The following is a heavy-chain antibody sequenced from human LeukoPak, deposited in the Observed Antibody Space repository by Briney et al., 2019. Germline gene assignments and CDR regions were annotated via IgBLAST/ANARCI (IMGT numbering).Heavy chain of an antibody. V-gene: IGHV1-69*13. CDR3: ARDGLQYLTPYYYMDV. CDR2: LIPIFATA. CDR1: GGTFSSYA. J-gene: IGHJ6*03. Sequence: ASVKVSXKASGGTFSSYAISWVRQAPGQGLEWMGGLIPIFATANYAQKFQGRVTITADESTSTAYMELSSLRSEDTAVYYCARDGLQYLTPYYYMDVWGKGTTVTVSS. D-gene: IGHD4-11*01.